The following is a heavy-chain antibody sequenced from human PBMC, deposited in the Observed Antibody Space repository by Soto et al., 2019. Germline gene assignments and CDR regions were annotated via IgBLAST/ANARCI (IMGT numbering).Heavy chain of an antibody. D-gene: IGHD3-10*01. CDR1: GDSVSSYSAA. Sequence: QTLSLTCAISGDSVSSYSAAWNWIRQSPSGGLEWLGRTYYRSRFFSDYAESVKSRIIINPDTSKNQFSLQLKSVTPEDTAVYYCARDRYSSSGWFDPWGQGTLVTVSS. CDR3: ARDRYSSSGWFDP. J-gene: IGHJ5*02. V-gene: IGHV6-1*01. CDR2: TYYRSRFFS.